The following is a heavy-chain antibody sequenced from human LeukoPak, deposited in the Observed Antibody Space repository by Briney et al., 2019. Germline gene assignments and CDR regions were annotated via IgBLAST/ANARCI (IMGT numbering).Heavy chain of an antibody. CDR3: ARGRNSYGFRSYFDYYYYYYMDV. D-gene: IGHD5-18*01. CDR2: MNPNSGNT. CDR1: GYNFTSYG. Sequence: ASVKVSCKASGYNFTSYGISWVRQATGQGLEWMGWMNPNSGNTGYAQKFQGRVTITRNTSISTAYMELSSLRSEDTAVYYCARGRNSYGFRSYFDYYYYYYMDVWGKGTTVTVSS. J-gene: IGHJ6*03. V-gene: IGHV1-8*03.